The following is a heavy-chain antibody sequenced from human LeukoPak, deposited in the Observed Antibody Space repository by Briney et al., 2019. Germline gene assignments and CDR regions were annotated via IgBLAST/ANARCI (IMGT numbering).Heavy chain of an antibody. CDR2: IDCSGST. J-gene: IGHJ6*03. CDR1: GCSINSGDYY. CDR3: ATETDKGMGEDYYYYYYMDV. Sequence: SETLSLTCTVSGCSINSGDYYWSWIRQPPGQGLEWIVYIDCSGSTYNKPSLKSRIALSVDTSKNQLSLRMSAVTAADTAVYYCATETDKGMGEDYYYYYYMDVSGKKTTCTVSS. V-gene: IGHV4-30-4*01. D-gene: IGHD1-26*01.